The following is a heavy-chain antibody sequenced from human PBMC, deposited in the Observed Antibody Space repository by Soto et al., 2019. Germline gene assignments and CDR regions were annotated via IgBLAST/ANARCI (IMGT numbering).Heavy chain of an antibody. D-gene: IGHD3-3*02. V-gene: IGHV4-39*01. Sequence: SATLSLTCPVSGGSISSSSYYWGWIQQAPGKGLEWIGSIFYSGSTYYNPSLKSRVTISVDTSKNQFSLKLSSVTAADTAVYYCACIFSGGHRPSFSYYGMAVRGQAPTVT. CDR1: GGSISSSSYY. J-gene: IGHJ6*02. CDR2: IFYSGST. CDR3: ACIFSGGHRPSFSYYGMAV.